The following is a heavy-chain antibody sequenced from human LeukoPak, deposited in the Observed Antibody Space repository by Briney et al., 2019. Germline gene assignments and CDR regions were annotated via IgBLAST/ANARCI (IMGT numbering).Heavy chain of an antibody. CDR3: ARGQLYYDSSGFDY. V-gene: IGHV3-7*01. CDR2: IKQDGSEK. J-gene: IGHJ4*02. CDR1: GFTFSSYW. Sequence: GGSLRLSCAASGFTFSSYWMSWVRQAPGKGLEWVANIKQDGSEKYYVDSVKGRFTISRDNAKNTLYLQMNSLRAEDTAVYYCARGQLYYDSSGFDYWGQGTLVTVSS. D-gene: IGHD3-22*01.